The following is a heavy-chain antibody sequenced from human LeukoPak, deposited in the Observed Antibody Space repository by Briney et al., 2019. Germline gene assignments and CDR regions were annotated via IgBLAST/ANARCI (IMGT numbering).Heavy chain of an antibody. V-gene: IGHV3-7*04. CDR2: IKQDGSEK. J-gene: IGHJ3*02. D-gene: IGHD6-13*01. CDR3: ARDIEAPGIAFDI. CDR1: GFTFSNYW. Sequence: PGGSLRLSCTASGFTFSNYWMNWVRQAPGKGLEWVANIKQDGSEKYYVDSEKGRFTISRDNAKNSLYLQMNSLRAEDTAVYYCARDIEAPGIAFDIWGRGTMVTVSS.